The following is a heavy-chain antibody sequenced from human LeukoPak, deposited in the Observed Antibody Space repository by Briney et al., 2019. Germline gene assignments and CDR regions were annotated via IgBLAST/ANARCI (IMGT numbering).Heavy chain of an antibody. CDR3: ARDASSPYYYDSSGYYFVW. CDR1: GYTFTGYY. Sequence: ASVKVSCKASGYTFTGYYMHWVRQAPGQGLEWMGWINPNSGGTNYAQKFQGRVTMTRDTSISTAYMELSRLRSDDTAVYYCARDASSPYYYDSSGYYFVWWGQGTLVTVSS. V-gene: IGHV1-2*02. CDR2: INPNSGGT. J-gene: IGHJ4*02. D-gene: IGHD3-22*01.